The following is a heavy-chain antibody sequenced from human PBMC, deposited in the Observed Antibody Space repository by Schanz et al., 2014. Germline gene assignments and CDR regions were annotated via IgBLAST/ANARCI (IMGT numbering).Heavy chain of an antibody. CDR3: ARGDVNWFDP. V-gene: IGHV1-2*02. CDR2: INPNSDGK. J-gene: IGHJ5*02. CDR1: GYSFTDFY. Sequence: QVQLMQSGAEMKKPGASVKVSCKASGYSFTDFYIHWLRQAPGQGPEWLGWINPNSDGKKYAQKFQGRVTMTRDTSVNTAYVDLSSRTSDDTAVYYCARGDVNWFDPWGQGTLVTVSS.